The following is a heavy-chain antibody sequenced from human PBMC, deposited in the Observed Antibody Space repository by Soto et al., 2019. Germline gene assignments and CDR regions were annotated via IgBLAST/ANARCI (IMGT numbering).Heavy chain of an antibody. Sequence: SETLSLTCAVYGGSFSGYYWSWIRQPPGKGLEWIGEINHSGSTNYNPSLSSRITISIDASKSYFSLKLTAVTDADTAVYYCARGGWSLDVWGRGTVVTVSS. CDR3: ARGGWSLDV. CDR2: INHSGST. V-gene: IGHV4-34*01. J-gene: IGHJ4*02. D-gene: IGHD6-19*01. CDR1: GGSFSGYY.